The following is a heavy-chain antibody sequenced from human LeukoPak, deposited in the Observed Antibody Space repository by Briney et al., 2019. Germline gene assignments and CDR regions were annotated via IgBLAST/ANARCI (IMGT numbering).Heavy chain of an antibody. D-gene: IGHD2-15*01. V-gene: IGHV1-69*13. CDR1: GGTLSSYA. CDR3: ARLHRYCSGGSCFSDAFDI. CDR2: IIPIFGTA. Sequence: GASVKVSCKASGGTLSSYAISWVRQAPGQGLEWMGGIIPIFGTANHAQKFQGRVTITADESTSTAYMELSSLRSEDTAVYYCARLHRYCSGGSCFSDAFDIWGQGTMVTVSS. J-gene: IGHJ3*02.